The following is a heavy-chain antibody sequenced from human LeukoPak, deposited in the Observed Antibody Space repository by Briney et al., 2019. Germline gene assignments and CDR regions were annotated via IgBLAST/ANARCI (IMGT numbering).Heavy chain of an antibody. CDR1: GYSFTSYW. J-gene: IGHJ4*02. D-gene: IGHD4-17*01. CDR3: ARGDRDYGDYPLFDY. Sequence: TGESLKISCKGSGYSFTSYWIGWVRQMPGKGLEWMGIIYPGDSDTRYSPSFQGQVTISADKSISTAYLQWSSLKASDTAMYYCARGDRDYGDYPLFDYWGQGTLVTVSS. CDR2: IYPGDSDT. V-gene: IGHV5-51*01.